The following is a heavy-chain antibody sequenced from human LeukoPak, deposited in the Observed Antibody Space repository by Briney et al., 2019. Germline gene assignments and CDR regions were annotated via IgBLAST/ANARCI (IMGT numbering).Heavy chain of an antibody. J-gene: IGHJ5*02. CDR3: ATGGDPYCGGDCPNWFDP. D-gene: IGHD2-21*02. Sequence: SETLSLTCAVYGGSFSGYSWTWIRQPPGKGLEWIGEINHSGSTSYNPSLKSRVTLSVDTSKNQFSLKLSSVTAADTAVYYCATGGDPYCGGDCPNWFDPWGQGTLVTVSS. CDR2: INHSGST. CDR1: GGSFSGYS. V-gene: IGHV4-34*01.